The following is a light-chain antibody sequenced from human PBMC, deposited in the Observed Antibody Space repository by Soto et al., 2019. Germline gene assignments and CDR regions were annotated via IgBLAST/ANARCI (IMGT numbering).Light chain of an antibody. V-gene: IGKV3-15*01. Sequence: EIVMTQSPATLSVSPGERATLSCRASQSVSSNLAWYQQKPGQAPRLLIYGASTRATGIPARFSGSGSGTGFTPNISRLQSEDFSVFYCQQYNNWPPYTFGQGTKLEIK. CDR2: GAS. CDR3: QQYNNWPPYT. CDR1: QSVSSN. J-gene: IGKJ2*01.